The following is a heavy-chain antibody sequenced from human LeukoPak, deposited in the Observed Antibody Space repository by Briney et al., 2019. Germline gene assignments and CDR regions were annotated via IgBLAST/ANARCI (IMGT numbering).Heavy chain of an antibody. Sequence: PSETLSLTCTVSGGSISSSSYYWGWIRQPPGTGLEWIGSIYYSGSTYYNPSLKSRVTISVDTSKNQFSLKLSSVTAADTAVYYCARVSDYYDSSGYYPNFDYWGQGTLVTVSS. CDR3: ARVSDYYDSSGYYPNFDY. CDR2: IYYSGST. V-gene: IGHV4-39*07. CDR1: GGSISSSSYY. J-gene: IGHJ4*02. D-gene: IGHD3-22*01.